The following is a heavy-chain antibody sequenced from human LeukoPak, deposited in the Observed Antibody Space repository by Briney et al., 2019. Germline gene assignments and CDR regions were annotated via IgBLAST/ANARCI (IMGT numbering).Heavy chain of an antibody. Sequence: PGGSLRLSCAASGFTFSSFGMSWVRQAPGKGLEWAAGISGSGGGTNYADSVQGRFTISRDNPKNTLYLQMNGLRAEDTAVYFCAKRGVVIRVILVGFHKEAYYFDSWGQGALVTVSS. CDR2: ISGSGGGT. J-gene: IGHJ4*02. D-gene: IGHD3-22*01. CDR3: AKRGVVIRVILVGFHKEAYYFDS. V-gene: IGHV3-23*01. CDR1: GFTFSSFG.